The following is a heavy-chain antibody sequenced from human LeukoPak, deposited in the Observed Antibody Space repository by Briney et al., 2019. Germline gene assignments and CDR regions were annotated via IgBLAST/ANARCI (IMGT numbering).Heavy chain of an antibody. Sequence: GGSLRLSCAASGFTFSSYEMNWVRQAPGKGLEWVSYISSSGSTIYYADSVKGRFTISRDNAKNSMYLQMNSLRAADTAVDYCATRGYCTNGVCRGDFDYWGQGTLVTVSS. D-gene: IGHD2-8*01. CDR1: GFTFSSYE. CDR2: ISSSGSTI. V-gene: IGHV3-48*03. J-gene: IGHJ4*02. CDR3: ATRGYCTNGVCRGDFDY.